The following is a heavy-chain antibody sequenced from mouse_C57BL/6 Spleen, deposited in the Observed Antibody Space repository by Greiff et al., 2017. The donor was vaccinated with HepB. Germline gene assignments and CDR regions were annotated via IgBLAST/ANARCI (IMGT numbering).Heavy chain of an antibody. CDR2: ISDGGSYT. CDR3: ARSNGNFDY. D-gene: IGHD1-1*01. CDR1: GFTFSSYA. V-gene: IGHV5-4*01. J-gene: IGHJ2*01. Sequence: DVHLVESGGGLVKPGGSLKLSCAASGFTFSSYAMSWVRQTPEKRLEWVATISDGGSYTYYPDNVKGRFTISRDNAKNNLYLQMSHLKSEDTAMYYCARSNGNFDYWGQGTTLTVSS.